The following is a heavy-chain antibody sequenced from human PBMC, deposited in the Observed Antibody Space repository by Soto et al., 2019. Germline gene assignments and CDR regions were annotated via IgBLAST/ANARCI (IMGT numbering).Heavy chain of an antibody. V-gene: IGHV3-9*01. Sequence: QLVESGGGLVQPGRSLRLSCAASGFTFDDYTMHWVLQAPGKGLEWVSGISSNRGSIDYAASVRGRFTISRDNAKNSLYLQMDSLRTEDTALYYCTKGNWGSAFDIWGQGTMVTVSS. D-gene: IGHD3-16*01. CDR3: TKGNWGSAFDI. CDR1: GFTFDDYT. J-gene: IGHJ3*02. CDR2: ISSNRGSI.